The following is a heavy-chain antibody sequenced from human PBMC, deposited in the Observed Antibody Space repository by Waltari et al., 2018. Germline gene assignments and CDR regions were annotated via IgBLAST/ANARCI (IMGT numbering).Heavy chain of an antibody. CDR2: IIPIFGTA. Sequence: QVQLVQSGAEVKKPGSSVKVSCKASGGTFSSYAISWVRQAPGQGLEWMGGIIPIFGTANYAQKFQGRVTITTDESTSTAYMELSSLRSEDTAVYYCASHLGYCSGGSCPWSDYWGQGTLVTVSS. V-gene: IGHV1-69*05. CDR3: ASHLGYCSGGSCPWSDY. CDR1: GGTFSSYA. D-gene: IGHD2-15*01. J-gene: IGHJ4*02.